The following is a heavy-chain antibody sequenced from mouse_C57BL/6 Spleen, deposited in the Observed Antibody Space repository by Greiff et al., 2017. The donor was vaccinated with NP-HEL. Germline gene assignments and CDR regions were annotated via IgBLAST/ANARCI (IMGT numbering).Heavy chain of an antibody. CDR2: IDPSDSYT. CDR1: GYTFTSYW. CDR3: VVATRYFDV. V-gene: IGHV1-69*01. J-gene: IGHJ1*03. Sequence: QVQLQQPGAELVMPGASVKLSCKASGYTFTSYWMHWVKQRPGQGLEWIGEIDPSDSYTNYNQKFKGKSTLTVDKSSSTAYMQLSSLTSEDSAVYYCVVATRYFDVWGTGTTVTVSS. D-gene: IGHD1-1*01.